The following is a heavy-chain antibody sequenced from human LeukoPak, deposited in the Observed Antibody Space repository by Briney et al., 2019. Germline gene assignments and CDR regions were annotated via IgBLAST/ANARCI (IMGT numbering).Heavy chain of an antibody. D-gene: IGHD3-10*01. CDR3: ARDRYYGSGSYHKEYYYYGMDV. CDR2: ISSSSSYI. J-gene: IGHJ6*04. Sequence: GGSLRLSCAASGFTFSSYSMNWVRQAPGKGLEWVSSISSSSSYIYYADSVKGRFTISRDNAKNSLYLQMNSLRAEDTAVYYCARDRYYGSGSYHKEYYYYGMDVWGKGTTVTVSS. CDR1: GFTFSSYS. V-gene: IGHV3-21*01.